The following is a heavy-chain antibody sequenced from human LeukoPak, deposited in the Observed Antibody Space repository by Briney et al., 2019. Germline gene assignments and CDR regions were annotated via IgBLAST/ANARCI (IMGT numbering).Heavy chain of an antibody. J-gene: IGHJ5*02. D-gene: IGHD1-26*01. V-gene: IGHV4-39*07. CDR2: IYYSGST. CDR3: ARASGSYYGFNWLDP. CDR1: GGSISSSSYY. Sequence: SETLSLTCTVSGGSISSSSYYWGWIRQPPGQGLEWIGSIYYSGSTYYNPSLKSRVTISVDTSKNQFSLKLSSVTAADTAVYYCARASGSYYGFNWLDPWGQGTLVAVPS.